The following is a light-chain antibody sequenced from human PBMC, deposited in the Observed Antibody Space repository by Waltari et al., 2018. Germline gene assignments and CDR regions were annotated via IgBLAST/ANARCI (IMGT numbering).Light chain of an antibody. Sequence: DVQMTQSPSSLSASVGDRVTITCRTSQSVSTYLNWYQHKPGKAPNLLIYSASTLQTGVSSRFSGSGSGTDFTLTISSLQPEDFATYYCQQTYTTPPWTFGQGTRVEI. CDR1: QSVSTY. V-gene: IGKV1-39*01. J-gene: IGKJ1*01. CDR3: QQTYTTPPWT. CDR2: SAS.